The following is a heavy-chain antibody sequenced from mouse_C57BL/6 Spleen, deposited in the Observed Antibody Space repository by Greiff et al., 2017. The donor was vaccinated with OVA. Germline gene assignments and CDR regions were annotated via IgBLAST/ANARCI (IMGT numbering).Heavy chain of an antibody. Sequence: VQLQQPGTELVKPGASVKLSCKASGYTFTSYWMHWVKQRPGQGLEWIGNINPSNGGTNYNEKFQSKATLTVDKSSSPAYMPLSSLTSEDSAVYYCAIGGGYGLWYFDVWGTGTTVTVPS. J-gene: IGHJ1*03. CDR3: AIGGGYGLWYFDV. V-gene: IGHV1-53*01. D-gene: IGHD1-1*01. CDR2: INPSNGGT. CDR1: GYTFTSYW.